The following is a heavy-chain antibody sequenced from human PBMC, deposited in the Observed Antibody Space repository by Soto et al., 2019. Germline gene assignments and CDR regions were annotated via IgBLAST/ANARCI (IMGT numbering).Heavy chain of an antibody. V-gene: IGHV3-21*01. CDR2: ISSSSSYI. CDR1: GFTFSSYS. D-gene: IGHD3-3*01. Sequence: GGSLRLSCAASGFTFSSYSMNWVRQAPGKGLEWVSSISSSSSYIYYADSVKGRFTISRDNAKNSLYLQMNSLSAEDTAVYYCARDKPEAFLEWLSGGMDVWGQGTTVTVSS. CDR3: ARDKPEAFLEWLSGGMDV. J-gene: IGHJ6*02.